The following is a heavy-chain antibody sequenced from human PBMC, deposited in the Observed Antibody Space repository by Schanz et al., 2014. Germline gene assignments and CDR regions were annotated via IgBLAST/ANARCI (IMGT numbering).Heavy chain of an antibody. CDR1: GFNFYTSA. J-gene: IGHJ4*02. CDR3: AKDGRLPYYGTGSDFDY. Sequence: EVRLVESGGGLVQPGGSLRLSCVASGFNFYTSAMTWVRQAPGKGLEWVSYISRSSSTIYYADSVKGRFTISRDNLKNTVYLQMNSLRAGDTAVYYCAKDGRLPYYGTGSDFDYWGQGTLVAVSS. V-gene: IGHV3-23*04. D-gene: IGHD3-22*01. CDR2: ISRSSSTI.